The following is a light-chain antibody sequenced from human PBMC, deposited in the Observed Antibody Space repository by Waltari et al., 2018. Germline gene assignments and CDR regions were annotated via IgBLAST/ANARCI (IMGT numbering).Light chain of an antibody. CDR2: YAS. V-gene: IGKV6-21*02. CDR3: HQSSSLPWT. Sequence: EIVLTQSPDFQSVTPKQEVTIPCRASQSIDSNLHWYQQKPNQSPKLLIRYASQSISGVPSRFSGSRSGTDFTLTINSLEAEDAATYFCHQSSSLPWTFGQGTKVEIK. CDR1: QSIDSN. J-gene: IGKJ1*01.